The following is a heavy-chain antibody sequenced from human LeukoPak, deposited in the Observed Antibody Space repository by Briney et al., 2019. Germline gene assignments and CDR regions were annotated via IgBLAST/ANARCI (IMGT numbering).Heavy chain of an antibody. D-gene: IGHD3-22*01. CDR1: GGSISSYY. CDR3: ARVKRATMIVDAFDI. J-gene: IGHJ3*02. V-gene: IGHV4-4*07. Sequence: SETLSLTCTVSGGSISSYYWSWIRQPAGKGLEWIGRIYTSGSTNYNPYLKSRVTMSVDTSKNQFSLKLSSVTAADTAVYYCARVKRATMIVDAFDIWGQGTMVTVSS. CDR2: IYTSGST.